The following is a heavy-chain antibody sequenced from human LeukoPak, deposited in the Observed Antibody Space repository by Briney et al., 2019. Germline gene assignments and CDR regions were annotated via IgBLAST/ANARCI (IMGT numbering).Heavy chain of an antibody. Sequence: GWSLRLSCAASGFTVSSSYMSWVRQAPGKGLEWVSVIYSGGSTYYADSVKGRFTISRDNSKNTLYLQMNSLRAEDTAVYYCARDAYQTYYYGSGSYRWGQGTLVTVSS. D-gene: IGHD3-10*01. J-gene: IGHJ4*02. CDR1: GFTVSSSY. CDR3: ARDAYQTYYYGSGSYR. CDR2: IYSGGST. V-gene: IGHV3-66*01.